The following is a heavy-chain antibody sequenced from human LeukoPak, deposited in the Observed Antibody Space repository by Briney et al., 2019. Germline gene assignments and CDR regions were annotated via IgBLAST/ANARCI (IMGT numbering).Heavy chain of an antibody. CDR2: IYYSGST. Sequence: SETLSLTCTVSGGSISSYYWSWIRQPPGKGLEWIGYIYYSGSTNYNPSLKSRVTISVDTSKNQFSLKLSSVTAADTAVYYCARGSGRIAVAGTKYFQHWGQGTLVTVSS. CDR1: GGSISSYY. D-gene: IGHD6-19*01. V-gene: IGHV4-59*12. J-gene: IGHJ1*01. CDR3: ARGSGRIAVAGTKYFQH.